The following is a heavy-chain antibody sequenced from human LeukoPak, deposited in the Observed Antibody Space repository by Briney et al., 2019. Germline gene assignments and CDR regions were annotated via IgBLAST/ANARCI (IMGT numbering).Heavy chain of an antibody. D-gene: IGHD7-27*01. CDR3: AKTPANWGTN. V-gene: IGHV3-23*01. J-gene: IGHJ4*02. CDR1: RFTFSTYA. CDR2: ISVSGGNT. Sequence: PGGSLRLSCAASRFTFSTYAMSWVRQAPGKGLEWVSTISVSGGNTYYADSVKGRFTISRDNSKNTLYLQMNSLRAEDTAVYYCAKTPANWGTNWGQGTLVTVSS.